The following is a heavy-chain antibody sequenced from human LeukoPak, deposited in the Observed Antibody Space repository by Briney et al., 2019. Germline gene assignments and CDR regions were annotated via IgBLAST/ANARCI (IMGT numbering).Heavy chain of an antibody. CDR1: GGSFSGYY. Sequence: PSETLSLTCAVYGGSFSGYYWSWIRQPPGKGLEWIGYIYYSGSTYYNPSLKSRVTISVDTSKNQFSLKLSSVTAADTAVYYCARDLAFGSQIDYWGQGTLVTVSS. D-gene: IGHD3-16*01. CDR3: ARDLAFGSQIDY. V-gene: IGHV4-30-4*08. J-gene: IGHJ4*02. CDR2: IYYSGST.